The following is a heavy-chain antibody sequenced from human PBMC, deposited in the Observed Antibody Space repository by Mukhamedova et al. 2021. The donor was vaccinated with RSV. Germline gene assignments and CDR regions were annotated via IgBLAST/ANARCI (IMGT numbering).Heavy chain of an antibody. CDR3: ANDNYNAGRDYFDY. CDR2: ISGGNINT. D-gene: IGHD5-24*01. J-gene: IGHJ4*02. V-gene: IGHV3-23*01. Sequence: VRQAPGKGLEWVSAISGGNINTYYADSVKGRFTISRDNSKSTVWLQMNSLRAEDTAVYYYANDNYNAGRDYFDYWGQGTLVTVSS.